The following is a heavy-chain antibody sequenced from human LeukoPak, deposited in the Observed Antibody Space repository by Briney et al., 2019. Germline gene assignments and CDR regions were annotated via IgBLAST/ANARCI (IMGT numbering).Heavy chain of an antibody. Sequence: PSETLSLTCTVSGGSISSYYWSWIRQPPGKGLEWIGYIYYSGSTNYNPSLKSRLTISVDTSKNQFSLKLSSVSAADTAVYYCARGAMGCSSTSCYAGDAFDIWGQGTMVTVSS. V-gene: IGHV4-59*01. CDR3: ARGAMGCSSTSCYAGDAFDI. CDR2: IYYSGST. J-gene: IGHJ3*02. CDR1: GGSISSYY. D-gene: IGHD2-2*01.